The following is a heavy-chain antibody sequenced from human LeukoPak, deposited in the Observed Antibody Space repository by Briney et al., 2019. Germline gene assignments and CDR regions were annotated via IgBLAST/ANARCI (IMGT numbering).Heavy chain of an antibody. D-gene: IGHD3-16*02. CDR1: GYTFTSYG. Sequence: ASVKVSCKASGYTFTSYGISWVRQAPGQGLEWMGWISAYNGNTNYAQKLQGRVTMTGDTSTDTAYMELSSLRSEDTAVYYCATEAPYYDSVWGNYRYPTGGMDVWGQGTTVTVSS. V-gene: IGHV1-18*01. CDR2: ISAYNGNT. CDR3: ATEAPYYDSVWGNYRYPTGGMDV. J-gene: IGHJ6*02.